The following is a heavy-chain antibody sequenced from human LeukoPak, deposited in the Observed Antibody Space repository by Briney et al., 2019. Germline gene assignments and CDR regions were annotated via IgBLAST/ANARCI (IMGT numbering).Heavy chain of an antibody. CDR2: INPNSGGT. Sequence: ASVKVSCKASGYTFTGYYMHWVRQAPGQGLEWMGWINPNSGGTNYAQKFQGRVTMTRDTSISTAYMELSRLRSDDTAVYYCASGGRYSGYGLDYDYWGQGTLVTVSS. CDR3: ASGGRYSGYGLDYDY. CDR1: GYTFTGYY. D-gene: IGHD5-12*01. J-gene: IGHJ4*02. V-gene: IGHV1-2*02.